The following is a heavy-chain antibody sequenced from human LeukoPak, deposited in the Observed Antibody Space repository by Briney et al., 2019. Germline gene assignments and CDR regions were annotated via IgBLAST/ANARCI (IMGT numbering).Heavy chain of an antibody. CDR1: GFTFSGSA. CDR3: TAWTGSY. V-gene: IGHV3-73*01. Sequence: GGSLRPSCAASGFTFSGSAMHWVRQASGKGLEWVGRIRSRANSYATAYAASVKGRFTISRDDSKNTLYLQMNSLKTEDTAMYFCTAWTGSYWGQGTLVTVSS. D-gene: IGHD1-26*01. J-gene: IGHJ4*02. CDR2: IRSRANSYAT.